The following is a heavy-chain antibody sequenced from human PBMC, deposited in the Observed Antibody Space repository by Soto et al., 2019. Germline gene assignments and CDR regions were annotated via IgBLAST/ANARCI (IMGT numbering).Heavy chain of an antibody. CDR1: GFTFSTYS. V-gene: IGHV3-48*01. D-gene: IGHD2-2*01. CDR3: ARDPYQYCSSASCATRGAFDI. Sequence: GGSLRLSCAASGFTFSTYSMDLVRQAPGKGLEWDTYITISSSTIYYADSVKGRFTISRDNAKNSLYLQMNSLRAEDTAVYYCARDPYQYCSSASCATRGAFDIWGQGTMVTVSS. J-gene: IGHJ3*02. CDR2: ITISSSTI.